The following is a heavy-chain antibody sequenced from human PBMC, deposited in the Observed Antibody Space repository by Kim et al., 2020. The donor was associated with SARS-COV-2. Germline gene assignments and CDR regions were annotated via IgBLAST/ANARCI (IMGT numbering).Heavy chain of an antibody. CDR3: ARGQPLDY. D-gene: IGHD2-2*01. J-gene: IGHJ4*02. Sequence: SETLSLTCSVSGGSIRSGGKFWTWIRQHPAKGLEWIGYISYSGNPHYSPSLRSRVSISLQTSENQFSLELTSVTAADTAVYYCARGQPLDYWGLGILVTV. CDR2: ISYSGNP. CDR1: GGSIRSGGKF. V-gene: IGHV4-31*03.